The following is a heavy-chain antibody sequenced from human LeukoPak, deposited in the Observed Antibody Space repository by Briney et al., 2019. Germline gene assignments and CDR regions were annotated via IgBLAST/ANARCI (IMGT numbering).Heavy chain of an antibody. CDR3: ARDRYCSSTSCYFWSGYFYYYYGMDV. V-gene: IGHV1-18*01. D-gene: IGHD2-2*01. CDR2: ISAYNGNT. CDR1: GYTFTSYG. J-gene: IGHJ6*02. Sequence: ASVKVSCKASGYTFTSYGISWVRQAPGQGLEWMGWISAYNGNTNYAQKLQGRVTMTTDTSTSTAYMELRSLGSDDTAVYYCARDRYCSSTSCYFWSGYFYYYYGMDVWGQGTTVTVSS.